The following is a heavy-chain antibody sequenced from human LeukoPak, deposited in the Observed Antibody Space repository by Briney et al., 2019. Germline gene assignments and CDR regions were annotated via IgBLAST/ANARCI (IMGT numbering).Heavy chain of an antibody. J-gene: IGHJ4*02. CDR3: AKTGSVRGSY. CDR1: GFTFSSYS. V-gene: IGHV3-23*01. Sequence: GGSLRLSCAASGFTFSSYSMNWVRQAPGKGLEWVSIISASGDDTKYADSVKGRFTMSRDNSKNTLYLQMNSLRAKDTAVYYCAKTGSVRGSYWGQGTLVTVSS. D-gene: IGHD3-10*01. CDR2: ISASGDDT.